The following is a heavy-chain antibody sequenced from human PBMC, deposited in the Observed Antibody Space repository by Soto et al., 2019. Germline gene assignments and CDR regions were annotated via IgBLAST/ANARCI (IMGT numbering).Heavy chain of an antibody. CDR2: IDPSDSYT. D-gene: IGHD2-15*01. CDR1: GYNFSKYW. J-gene: IGHJ6*02. CDR3: ASRFCSGGTCYSYYYYGMNV. Sequence: GESLKISCEGSGYNFSKYWISWVRQKPGKGLEWMGTIDPSDSYTTYSPSFEGHVTISVDKSVSTAYLQWSSLKASDTAMYYCASRFCSGGTCYSYYYYGMNVWGQGTTVTVSS. V-gene: IGHV5-10-1*01.